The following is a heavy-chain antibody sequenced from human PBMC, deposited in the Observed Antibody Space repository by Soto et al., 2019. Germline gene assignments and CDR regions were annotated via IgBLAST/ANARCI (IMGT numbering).Heavy chain of an antibody. CDR3: AKPYGSGSYLDILMDV. D-gene: IGHD3-10*01. CDR2: ISYDGSNK. CDR1: GFTFSSYG. V-gene: IGHV3-30*18. J-gene: IGHJ6*02. Sequence: GGSLRLSCAASGFTFSSYGMHWVRQAPGKGLEWVAVISYDGSNKYYADSVKGRFTISRDNSKNTLYLQMNSLRAEDTAVYYCAKPYGSGSYLDILMDVWGQGTTVTVSS.